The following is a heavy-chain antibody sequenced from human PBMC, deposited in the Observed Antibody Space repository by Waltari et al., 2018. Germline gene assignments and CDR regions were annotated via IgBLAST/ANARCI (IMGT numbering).Heavy chain of an antibody. CDR3: VRAPGTTAISTDGGYFDS. CDR1: GGPFRRSV. V-gene: IGHV1-69*01. Sequence: QLEQSGAEVKKPGSSVRVSCQASGGPFRRSVFAWVRQAPGHGPEWMGGRIPGLNIRNYAQKFQGRVTISAYESTTTVDMDLSSLTSEDTAMYYCVRAPGTTAISTDGGYFDSWGQGTLVIVSS. CDR2: RIPGLNIR. J-gene: IGHJ4*02. D-gene: IGHD2-8*02.